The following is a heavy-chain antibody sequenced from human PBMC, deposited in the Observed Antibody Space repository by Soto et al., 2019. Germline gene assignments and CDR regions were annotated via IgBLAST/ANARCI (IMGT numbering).Heavy chain of an antibody. CDR2: INHSGST. V-gene: IGHV4-34*01. D-gene: IGHD5-12*01. CDR1: GESFSGYY. CDR3: ARGPRPGGSPGVYY. Sequence: SETLSLSCAVFGESFSGYYWSWIRQPPGKGLEWIGEINHSGSTNYNPSLKSRVTISVDTSKSQFSLRLSSVTAADTAVYYCARGPRPGGSPGVYYWGQGTPVTVSS. J-gene: IGHJ4*02.